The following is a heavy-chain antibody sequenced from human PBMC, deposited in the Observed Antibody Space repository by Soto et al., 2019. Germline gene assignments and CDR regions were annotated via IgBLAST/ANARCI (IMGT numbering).Heavy chain of an antibody. V-gene: IGHV4-59*12. J-gene: IGHJ4*02. CDR3: ASHPYIWGSYRQRNYFDY. CDR1: GGSISSYY. D-gene: IGHD3-16*02. Sequence: SETLSLTCTVSGGSISSYYWSWIRQPPGKGLEWIGYIYYSGSTNYNPSLKSRVTISVDTSKNQFSLKLSSVTAADTALYYCASHPYIWGSYRQRNYFDYWGQGTLVTVSS. CDR2: IYYSGST.